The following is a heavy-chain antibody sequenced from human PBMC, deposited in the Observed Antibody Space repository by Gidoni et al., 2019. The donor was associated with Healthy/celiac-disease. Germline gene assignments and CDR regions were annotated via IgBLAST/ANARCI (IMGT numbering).Heavy chain of an antibody. J-gene: IGHJ4*02. CDR3: ARSSYYDFWSGWEGYFDY. CDR1: GYTFTSYG. CDR2: SSAYNGKT. Sequence: QVQLVQSGAEVKKPWASVKVSCKASGYTFTSYGISWVRQAPGQGLEWMGWSSAYNGKTNYAQKLQGRVTMTTDPSTSTAYMELRSLRSDDTAVYYCARSSYYDFWSGWEGYFDYWGQGTLVTVSS. D-gene: IGHD3-3*01. V-gene: IGHV1-18*01.